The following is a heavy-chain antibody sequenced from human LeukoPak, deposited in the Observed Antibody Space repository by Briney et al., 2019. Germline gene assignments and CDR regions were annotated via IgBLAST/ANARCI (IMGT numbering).Heavy chain of an antibody. CDR3: ARVQGLDFRWYFDL. J-gene: IGHJ2*01. CDR2: IGTAGDT. Sequence: PGGSLRLSCAASGFTFSSYDMHWVLQATGKGLEWVSAIGTAGDTYYPGSVKGRFTISRENAKNSLYLQMNSLRAGDTAVYYCARVQGLDFRWYFDLWGRGTLVTVSS. CDR1: GFTFSSYD. V-gene: IGHV3-13*01.